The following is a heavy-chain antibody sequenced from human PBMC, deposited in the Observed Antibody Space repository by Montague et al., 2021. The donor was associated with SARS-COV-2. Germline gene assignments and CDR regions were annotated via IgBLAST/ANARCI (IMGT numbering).Heavy chain of an antibody. V-gene: IGHV4-34*01. CDR1: GGSFSGYY. CDR2: INHSGST. J-gene: IGHJ6*02. Sequence: SETLSLTCAVYGGSFSGYYWSWIRQPPGKGLEWIGEINHSGSTNYNPSLKSRVTISVDTSKSRFSLNMSSVTAADTAVYYCARVRAVPAAMRIFTLGRSYYGMDVWGQGTTVTVSS. D-gene: IGHD2-2*01. CDR3: ARVRAVPAAMRIFTLGRSYYGMDV.